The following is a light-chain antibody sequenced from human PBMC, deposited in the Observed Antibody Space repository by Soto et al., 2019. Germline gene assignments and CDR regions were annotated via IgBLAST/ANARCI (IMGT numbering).Light chain of an antibody. CDR3: QQYGSPPRT. CDR1: QSLGSSY. Sequence: EIVLTQSPGTLSLSPGERATLSCRASQSLGSSYLAWYQQTPGQTPMLLIYGASSRATGIPDRLSGSGSGRAFSLTISRLEPEDFAVYYCQQYGSPPRTCGQGTKVEIK. J-gene: IGKJ1*01. CDR2: GAS. V-gene: IGKV3-20*01.